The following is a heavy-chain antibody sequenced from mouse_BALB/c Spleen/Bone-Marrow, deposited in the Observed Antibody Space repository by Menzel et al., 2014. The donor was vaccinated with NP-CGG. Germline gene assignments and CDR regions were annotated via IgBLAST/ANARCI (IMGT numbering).Heavy chain of an antibody. CDR1: GYTFTSYW. CDR2: INPSTGYT. Sequence: QVQLQQSGADLAKPGDPVKMSCKASGYTFTSYWMHWVKQRPGQGLEWIGNINPSTGYTDNNQKFKDKTTLTANKTTSTAYMQLNSLTSENAADYYGAKSYGKNVDYWGQGTTLTVSS. D-gene: IGHD2-1*01. V-gene: IGHV1-7*01. CDR3: AKSYGKNVDY. J-gene: IGHJ2*01.